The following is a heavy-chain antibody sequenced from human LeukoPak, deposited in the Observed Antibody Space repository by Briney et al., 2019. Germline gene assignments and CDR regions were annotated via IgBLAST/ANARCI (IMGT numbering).Heavy chain of an antibody. V-gene: IGHV4-59*08. CDR2: IYYSGST. D-gene: IGHD6-6*01. CDR1: GGSISSYY. Sequence: SETLSLTCTVSGGSISSYYWSWIRQPPGKGLEWIGYIYYSGSTNYNPSLKSRVTISVDTSKNQFSLKLSSVTAADTAVYYCARHLAARCWFDPWGQGTLVTVSS. CDR3: ARHLAARCWFDP. J-gene: IGHJ5*02.